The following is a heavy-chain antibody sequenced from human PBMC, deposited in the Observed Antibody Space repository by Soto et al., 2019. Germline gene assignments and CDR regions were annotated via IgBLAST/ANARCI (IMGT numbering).Heavy chain of an antibody. D-gene: IGHD6-19*01. J-gene: IGHJ5*02. CDR1: GFTFSSYW. CDR2: IKQDGSEK. CDR3: AREEADSSADLIDP. V-gene: IGHV3-7*01. Sequence: EVQLVEFGGGLVQPGGSLRLSCAASGFTFSSYWMSWVRQAPGKGLGWVANIKQDGSEKYYVDSVKGRFTISRDNAKNSLYLQMNSLRAEDTAVYYCAREEADSSADLIDPWGQGTLVTVSS.